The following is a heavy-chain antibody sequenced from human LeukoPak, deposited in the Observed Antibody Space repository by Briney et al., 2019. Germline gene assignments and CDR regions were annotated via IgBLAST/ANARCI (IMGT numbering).Heavy chain of an antibody. J-gene: IGHJ6*02. CDR3: ARVPGSSGWPYYYYYGMDV. CDR1: GFTFSSYW. D-gene: IGHD6-19*01. Sequence: GSLRLSCAASGFTFSSYWMHWVRQAPGKGLVWVSRINSDGSSTSYADSVKGRFTISRDNAKNTLYLQMNSLRAEDTAVYYCARVPGSSGWPYYYYYGMDVWGQGTTVTVSS. CDR2: INSDGSST. V-gene: IGHV3-74*01.